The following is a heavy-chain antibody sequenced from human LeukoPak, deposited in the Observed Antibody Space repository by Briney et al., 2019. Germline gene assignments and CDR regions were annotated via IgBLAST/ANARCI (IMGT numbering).Heavy chain of an antibody. J-gene: IGHJ4*02. D-gene: IGHD6-13*01. CDR1: GYVFTSFG. CDR2: ISTFNDKT. CDR3: ARSGSSSWSTLFDY. V-gene: IGHV1-18*01. Sequence: ASVKVSSKASGYVFTSFGITWVRQAPGQGLEWMGRISTFNDKTVFAEKFQGRLSMNTDTTTAYMTLRRLRSDDTAVYYCARSGSSSWSTLFDYWGQGSLVTVSS.